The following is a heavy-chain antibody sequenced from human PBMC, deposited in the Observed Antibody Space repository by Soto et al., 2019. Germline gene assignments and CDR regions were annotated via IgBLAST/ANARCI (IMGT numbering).Heavy chain of an antibody. J-gene: IGHJ6*02. D-gene: IGHD2-2*01. Sequence: QVQLVQSGAEVKKPGSSVKVSCKASGGTFSSYAISWVRQAPGQGLEWMGGIIPIFGTANYAQKFEGRVTPTSHESRCTAEIELSSLRTEDTAVYYCVRHGPAAGYYYGMDVWGQGTTVTVSS. CDR2: IIPIFGTA. V-gene: IGHV1-69*05. CDR1: GGTFSSYA. CDR3: VRHGPAAGYYYGMDV.